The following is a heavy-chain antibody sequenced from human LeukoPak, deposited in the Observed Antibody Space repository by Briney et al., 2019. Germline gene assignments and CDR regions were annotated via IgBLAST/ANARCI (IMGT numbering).Heavy chain of an antibody. J-gene: IGHJ6*02. V-gene: IGHV3-21*01. CDR1: AFTFSSYS. CDR3: ARAIFGVAKNKRGMDV. D-gene: IGHD3-3*01. Sequence: SGGSLRLSCAASAFTFSSYSMNWVRQAPGKGLEWVSSISSSSSYIYYADSVKGRFTISRDNAKNSLYLQMNSLRAEDTALYYCARAIFGVAKNKRGMDVWGQGTTVTVSS. CDR2: ISSSSSYI.